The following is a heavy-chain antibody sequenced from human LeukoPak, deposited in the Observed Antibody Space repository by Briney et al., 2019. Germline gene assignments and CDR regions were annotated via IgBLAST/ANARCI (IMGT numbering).Heavy chain of an antibody. D-gene: IGHD6-6*01. CDR1: GFTFSSYS. CDR3: AREFEYRTSGGGY. Sequence: PGGSLRLSCAASGFTFSSYSMNWVRQAPGKGLEWVSSMSINSGLKYHADSVKGRFTISRDNAKNSLYLQMNSLRAEDTAVYYCAREFEYRTSGGGYWGQGTLVTVSS. J-gene: IGHJ4*02. V-gene: IGHV3-21*01. CDR2: MSINSGLK.